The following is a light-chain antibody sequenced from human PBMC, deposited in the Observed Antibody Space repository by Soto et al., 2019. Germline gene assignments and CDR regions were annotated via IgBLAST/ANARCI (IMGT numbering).Light chain of an antibody. CDR2: SNN. CDR1: SSNIGSNT. CDR3: AAWDDSLNGRGV. J-gene: IGLJ2*01. Sequence: QSVLTQPPSASGTPGQRVTISCSGSSSNIGSNTVNWYQQLPGTAPKLLIYSNNQRPSGVPDRFSGSKSGTSASLAISGLQSEDEADYYCAAWDDSLNGRGVFGGGTKFTVL. V-gene: IGLV1-44*01.